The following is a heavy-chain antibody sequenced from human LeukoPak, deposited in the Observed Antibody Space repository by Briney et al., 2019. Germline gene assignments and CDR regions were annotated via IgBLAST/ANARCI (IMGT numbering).Heavy chain of an antibody. CDR1: GVSITSFY. CDR3: ASTGYCIGGSCYSNYFDH. Sequence: PSETLSLTCTVSGVSITSFYWSWIRQPPGKGLEWIGYIYFSGSTNYNPSLKSRVTVSLDTTKNQVSLKLSSVSAADTAVYYSASTGYCIGGSCYSNYFDHWGQGTLVTVSS. J-gene: IGHJ4*02. CDR2: IYFSGST. D-gene: IGHD2-15*01. V-gene: IGHV4-59*08.